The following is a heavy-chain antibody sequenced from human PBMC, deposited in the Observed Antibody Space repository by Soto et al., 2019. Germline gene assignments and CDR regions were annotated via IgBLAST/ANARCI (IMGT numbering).Heavy chain of an antibody. V-gene: IGHV4-34*01. CDR3: VRWYRRNWFDP. CDR2: INHSGST. D-gene: IGHD1-20*01. CDR1: GGSFSSYY. Sequence: SETLSLTCAVYGGSFSSYYWSWIRQPPGKGLEWIGEINHSGSTNYNPSLKSRVTISVDTSKNQFSLKLSSVTAADTAVYYCVRWYRRNWFDPWGQGTLVTVSS. J-gene: IGHJ5*02.